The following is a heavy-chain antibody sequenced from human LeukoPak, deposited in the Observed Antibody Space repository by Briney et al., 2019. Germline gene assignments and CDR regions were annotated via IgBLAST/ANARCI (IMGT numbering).Heavy chain of an antibody. D-gene: IGHD6-13*01. Sequence: SETLSLTCTVSVGSISTYYWSWIRQPAGKGLEWIGRIYPSGSTNYNPSLNSRVTVSVDTSKNQFSLKVSSVTAADTAVYFCARETRMAPAGGGYYYFGMDVWGQGTTVTVSS. CDR2: IYPSGST. CDR3: ARETRMAPAGGGYYYFGMDV. V-gene: IGHV4-4*07. CDR1: VGSISTYY. J-gene: IGHJ6*02.